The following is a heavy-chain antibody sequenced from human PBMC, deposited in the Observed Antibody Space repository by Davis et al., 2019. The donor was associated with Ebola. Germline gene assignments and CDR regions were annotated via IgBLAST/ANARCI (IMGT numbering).Heavy chain of an antibody. J-gene: IGHJ6*04. Sequence: ASVKVSCKASGYTFTSYGISWVRQAPGQGLEWMGWISAYNGNTNYAQKLQGRVTMTTDTSTSTAYMELRSLRSDDTAVYYCARAAYCSGGSCNFYGMDVWGKGTTVTVSS. CDR1: GYTFTSYG. D-gene: IGHD2-15*01. CDR3: ARAAYCSGGSCNFYGMDV. CDR2: ISAYNGNT. V-gene: IGHV1-18*01.